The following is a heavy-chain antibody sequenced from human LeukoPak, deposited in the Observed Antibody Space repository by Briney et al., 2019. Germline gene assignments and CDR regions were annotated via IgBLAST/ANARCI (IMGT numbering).Heavy chain of an antibody. J-gene: IGHJ4*02. CDR1: GGSFSDYY. CDR2: INHSAST. D-gene: IGHD4-23*01. V-gene: IGHV4-34*01. CDR3: AGRGLYGGTFDY. Sequence: PSETLSLTCAVYGGSFSDYYWSWIRQPPGKGLEWIGEINHSASTNYNPSLKSRVTITVDTSKNQFSLKLSSVTAADTAVYYCAGRGLYGGTFDYWGQGTLVTVSS.